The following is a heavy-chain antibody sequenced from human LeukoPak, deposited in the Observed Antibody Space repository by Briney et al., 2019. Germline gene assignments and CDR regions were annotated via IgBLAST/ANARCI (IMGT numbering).Heavy chain of an antibody. Sequence: GGSLRLSCAVSGFTFSSYWIHWVRQAPGKGLVWVSRFSDDEGRTVYADSVKGRFTISKDNAKNTLYLQMNSLRAEDTAVYYCARDYFYGLDVWGQGTTVTVSS. CDR2: FSDDEGRT. CDR3: ARDYFYGLDV. J-gene: IGHJ6*02. CDR1: GFTFSSYW. V-gene: IGHV3-74*01.